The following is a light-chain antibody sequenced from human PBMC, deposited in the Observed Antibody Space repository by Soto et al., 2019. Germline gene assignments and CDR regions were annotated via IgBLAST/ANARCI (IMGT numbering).Light chain of an antibody. CDR1: LSVSDY. V-gene: IGKV3-11*01. Sequence: EVVLTQSPASLSLSPGDRATLSCRADLSVSDYVGWYQQKPGQPPRLLFFDASSRASGVPHRFSAGGSGTDFTLIISSLQPEDFAVYYCQQRVNWPPTFGGGTKVEI. J-gene: IGKJ4*01. CDR2: DAS. CDR3: QQRVNWPPT.